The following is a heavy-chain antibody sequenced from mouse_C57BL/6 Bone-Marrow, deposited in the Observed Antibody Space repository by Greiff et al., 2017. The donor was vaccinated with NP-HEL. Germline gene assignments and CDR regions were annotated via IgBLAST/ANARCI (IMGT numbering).Heavy chain of an antibody. J-gene: IGHJ1*03. CDR2: INPYNGGT. CDR1: GYTFTDYY. D-gene: IGHD2-12*01. CDR3: AREGYRGYFDV. V-gene: IGHV1-19*01. Sequence: VQLKESGPELVKPGASVKMSCKASGYTFTDYYMNWVKQSHGKSLEWIGVINPYNGGTSYNQKFKGKATLTVDKSSSTAYMELNSLTSEDSAVYYCAREGYRGYFDVWGTGTTVTVSS.